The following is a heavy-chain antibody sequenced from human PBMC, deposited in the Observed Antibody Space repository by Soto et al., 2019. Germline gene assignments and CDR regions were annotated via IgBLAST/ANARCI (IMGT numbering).Heavy chain of an antibody. V-gene: IGHV4-4*02. CDR2: AYHSGST. CDR3: ARSPPSSYYGGSGTFDY. Sequence: LSLTCAVSGGFTSTNNWWSWVRQPPGKGLEWIGDAYHSGSTEYNPSLKSRVSISVDKSKNQISLKLTSATAADTAVYYCARSPPSSYYGGSGTFDYWGQGTLVTVSS. D-gene: IGHD3-10*01. CDR1: GGFTSTNNW. J-gene: IGHJ4*02.